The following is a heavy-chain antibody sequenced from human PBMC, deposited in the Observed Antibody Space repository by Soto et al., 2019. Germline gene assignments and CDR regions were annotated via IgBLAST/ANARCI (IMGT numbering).Heavy chain of an antibody. CDR3: AKALTYCDSPVCYAGTPPPFDT. D-gene: IGHD2-2*01. J-gene: IGHJ4*02. Sequence: GGCLRLSRAAPGFTFNTHSINLVRQAPGKGPKWGFTISGSGGNTYYADSVKGRFTISRDNSKNTLHLQMNSLRAGDTAFYYCAKALTYCDSPVCYAGTPPPFDTWGLGTLVTVSS. CDR1: GFTFNTHS. CDR2: ISGSGGNT. V-gene: IGHV3-23*01.